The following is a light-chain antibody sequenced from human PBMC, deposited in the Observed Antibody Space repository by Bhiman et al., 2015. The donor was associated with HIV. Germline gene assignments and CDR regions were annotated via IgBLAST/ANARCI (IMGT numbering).Light chain of an antibody. V-gene: IGLV2-14*03. Sequence: QSALTQPASVSGSPGQSITISCTGTSSDIGGYNYVSWYQQHPGKAPKVIIYDVSNRPSGVSNRFSGSKSGNTASLTISGLQAEDEADYYCNSYTSSSSLVFGTGTKVTVL. CDR2: DVS. CDR1: SSDIGGYNY. CDR3: NSYTSSSSLV. J-gene: IGLJ1*01.